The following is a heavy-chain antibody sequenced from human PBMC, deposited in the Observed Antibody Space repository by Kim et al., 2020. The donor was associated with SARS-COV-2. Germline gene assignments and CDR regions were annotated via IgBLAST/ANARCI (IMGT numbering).Heavy chain of an antibody. CDR3: ARDQGDYYDSSGYSGWFDP. Sequence: GGSLRLSCAASGFTFSSYSMNWVRQAPGKGLEWVSSISSSSSYIYYADSVKGRFTISRDNAKNSLYLQMNSLRAEDTAVYYCARDQGDYYDSSGYSGWFDPWGQGTLVTVSS. D-gene: IGHD3-22*01. J-gene: IGHJ5*02. CDR1: GFTFSSYS. CDR2: ISSSSSYI. V-gene: IGHV3-21*01.